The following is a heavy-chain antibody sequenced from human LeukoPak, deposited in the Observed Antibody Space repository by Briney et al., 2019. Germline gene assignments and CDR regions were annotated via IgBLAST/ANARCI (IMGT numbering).Heavy chain of an antibody. CDR2: ISYDGSNK. CDR3: ARDSDIVVVVAACNGMDV. D-gene: IGHD2-15*01. J-gene: IGHJ6*04. CDR1: GFTFSSYA. Sequence: PGGSLRLSCAASGFTFSSYAMHWVRQAPGKGLEWVAVISYDGSNKYYADSVKGRFTISRDNPKNTLYLQMNSLRAEDTAVYYCARDSDIVVVVAACNGMDVWGKGTTVTVSS. V-gene: IGHV3-30*04.